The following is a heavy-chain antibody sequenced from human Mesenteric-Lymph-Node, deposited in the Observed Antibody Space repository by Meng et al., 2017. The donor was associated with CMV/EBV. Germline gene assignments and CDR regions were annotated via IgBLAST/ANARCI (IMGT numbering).Heavy chain of an antibody. CDR2: VHYTGST. V-gene: IGHV4-39*01. CDR1: GAFISSFYD. CDR3: ARPFPSWQSPRLDPFGA. J-gene: IGHJ5*02. Sequence: ESATGQVQPREPLSLTCPVSGAFISSFYDWGWIRQPPGRGLEWIGSVHYTGSTYYSPSLTSRVTVSVDTSKNQFSLRLTSVTAADTAVYYCARPFPSWQSPRLDPFGAWGQGTLVTVSS. D-gene: IGHD6-19*01.